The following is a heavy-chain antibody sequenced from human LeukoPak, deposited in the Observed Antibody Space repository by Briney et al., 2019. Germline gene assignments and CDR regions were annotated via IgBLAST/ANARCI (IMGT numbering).Heavy chain of an antibody. CDR1: GFTFSSYS. Sequence: GGSLRLSCAASGFTFSSYSMNWVRQAPGKGLEWVSSISSSSSYIYYADSVKGRFTISRDNAKNSLYLQMNSLRAEDTAVYYCARGDGIHYYYMDVWGKGTTVTVSS. CDR3: ARGDGIHYYYMDV. V-gene: IGHV3-21*01. CDR2: ISSSSSYI. J-gene: IGHJ6*03.